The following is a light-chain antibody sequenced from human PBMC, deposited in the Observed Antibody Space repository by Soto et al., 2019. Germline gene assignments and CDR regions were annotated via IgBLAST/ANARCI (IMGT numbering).Light chain of an antibody. Sequence: QSVLTQPPSVSDAPRQRVTISCSGSWSNVGDNAVNWYQQLPGKAPKLLIYYDDLRPSGVSGRFSGSKSGTSASLAISGLQSEDEGDYYCAAWDDSLNGGVCGGGTKLTVL. CDR3: AAWDDSLNGGV. CDR1: WSNVGDNA. J-gene: IGLJ3*02. CDR2: YDD. V-gene: IGLV1-36*01.